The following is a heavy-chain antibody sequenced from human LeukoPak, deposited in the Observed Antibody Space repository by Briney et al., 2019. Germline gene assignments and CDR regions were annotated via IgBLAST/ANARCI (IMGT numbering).Heavy chain of an antibody. V-gene: IGHV1-18*01. D-gene: IGHD3-16*01. CDR3: ARDPGSYGDAFDI. J-gene: IGHJ3*02. CDR1: GYTFTNYG. CDR2: ISAYSGDT. Sequence: ASVKVSCKASGYTFTNYGISWVRQAPGQGLEWMGWISAYSGDTNYAQKLQGRVTMTRDTSTSTAYMELRSLRSDDTAVYYCARDPGSYGDAFDIWGQGTMVTVSA.